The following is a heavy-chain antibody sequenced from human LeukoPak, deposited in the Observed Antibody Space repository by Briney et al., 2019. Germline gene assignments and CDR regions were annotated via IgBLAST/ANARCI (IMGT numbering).Heavy chain of an antibody. J-gene: IGHJ4*02. CDR3: TRDGDYGSSGSYSTYYFDC. CDR2: ISSSSSSI. CDR1: GFTFSSYS. Sequence: GGSLRLSCAASGFTFSSYSMNWVRQAPGKGLDWVSSISSSSSSIYYADSVKGRFTISRDNAKNSLYLQMNSLRADDTAVYYCTRDGDYGSSGSYSTYYFDCWGQGTLVTVSS. D-gene: IGHD3-22*01. V-gene: IGHV3-21*01.